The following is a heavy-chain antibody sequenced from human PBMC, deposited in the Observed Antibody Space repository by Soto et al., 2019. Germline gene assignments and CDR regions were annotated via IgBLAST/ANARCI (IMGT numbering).Heavy chain of an antibody. V-gene: IGHV1-69*06. CDR1: GFTFNVYG. J-gene: IGHJ6*02. CDR3: ARVRDPHLDHYGLDV. CDR2: LITIYDAP. Sequence: SVKDSCKTSGFTFNVYGINWVRQAPGQGLEWMGGLITIYDAPNYAQKFQDRVTITADKSTTTVYLELSSLTSEDTAVYFCARVRDPHLDHYGLDVWGQGTTVTVSS.